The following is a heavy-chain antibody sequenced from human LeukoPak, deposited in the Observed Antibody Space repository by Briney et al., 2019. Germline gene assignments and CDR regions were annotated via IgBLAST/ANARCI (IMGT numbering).Heavy chain of an antibody. V-gene: IGHV3-48*01. J-gene: IGHJ4*02. CDR1: GFTFSSYS. CDR3: AREGPAMVTDFDY. Sequence: GGSLRLSCAASGFTFSSYSMNWVRQAPGKGLEWVSYISSSSSTIYYADSVKGRFTISRDNAKNSLYLQMNSLRAEDTAVYYCAREGPAMVTDFDYWGQGTLVTVSS. D-gene: IGHD5-18*01. CDR2: ISSSSSTI.